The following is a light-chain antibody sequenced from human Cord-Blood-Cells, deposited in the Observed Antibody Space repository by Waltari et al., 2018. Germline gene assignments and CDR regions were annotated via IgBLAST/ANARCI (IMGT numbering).Light chain of an antibody. CDR2: GAS. CDR3: QQYGSSPYT. CDR1: QSVSSSY. J-gene: IGKJ2*01. V-gene: IGKV3-20*01. Sequence: EIVLTQSPGTLSLSPGERATLSCRASQSVSSSYLAWSKQNPGRAPRLLIYGASSRATGIPDRFSGSGSGTDFTLTISRLKPEDFAVYYCQQYGSSPYTFGQGTKLEIK.